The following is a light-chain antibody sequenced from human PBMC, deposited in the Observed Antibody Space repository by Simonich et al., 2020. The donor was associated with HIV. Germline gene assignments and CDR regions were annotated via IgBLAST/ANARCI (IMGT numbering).Light chain of an antibody. V-gene: IGKV3-15*01. CDR1: QSVSSN. Sequence: EIVMTQSPATLSVSPGERATLSCRASQSVSSNLAWYQQKPGQAPRLLIYDASTRATGIPARFRGSGSGTEFTLTISRLEPEDFAVYYCQQYGSSPRTFGQGTKVEIK. CDR2: DAS. J-gene: IGKJ1*01. CDR3: QQYGSSPRT.